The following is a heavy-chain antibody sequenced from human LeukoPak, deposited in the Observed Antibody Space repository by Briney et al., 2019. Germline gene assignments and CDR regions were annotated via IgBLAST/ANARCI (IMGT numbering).Heavy chain of an antibody. CDR3: AKLGAYASSWYGYYDY. J-gene: IGHJ4*02. D-gene: IGHD6-13*01. CDR2: IYPGDSDI. V-gene: IGHV5-51*01. Sequence: VESLKFSCKGSGYSFTTYWIGWVRQMPGKGLEWMGIIYPGDSDIRYSPSFQGQVTISADKSISTAYLQWSSLKASDTAMYYCAKLGAYASSWYGYYDYWGQGTLVTVSS. CDR1: GYSFTTYW.